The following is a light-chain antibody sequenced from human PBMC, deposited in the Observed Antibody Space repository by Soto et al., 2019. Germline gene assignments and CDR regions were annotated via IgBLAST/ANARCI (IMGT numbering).Light chain of an antibody. CDR1: QRMSGW. J-gene: IGKJ1*01. CDR3: QQYDSYLGT. Sequence: IPMTPPPSTLSASLDDRVTITFRASQRMSGWVAWYQQKPGNAPKLLIYDVSALPRGVPARFSGSGSGTDFTLTITSLQPDDFATYYCQQYDSYLGTFGQGTKVDIK. CDR2: DVS. V-gene: IGKV1-5*01.